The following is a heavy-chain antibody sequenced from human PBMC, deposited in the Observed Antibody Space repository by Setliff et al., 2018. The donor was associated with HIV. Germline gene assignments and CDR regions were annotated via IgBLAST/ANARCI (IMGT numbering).Heavy chain of an antibody. CDR2: INAGNGNT. CDR3: ARDNGYYYMDV. Sequence: ASVKVSCKASGYTFTTYAMHWVRQAPGQRLEWMGWINAGNGNTKYSQKFQGRVTITRDTSASTAYMDLSGLRSEDTAVYYCARDNGYYYMDVWGKGTTGTVSS. CDR1: GYTFTTYA. V-gene: IGHV1-3*01. J-gene: IGHJ6*03.